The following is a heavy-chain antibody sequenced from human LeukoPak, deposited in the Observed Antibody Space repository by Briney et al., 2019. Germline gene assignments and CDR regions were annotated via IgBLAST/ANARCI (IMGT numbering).Heavy chain of an antibody. CDR1: GGSISSGSYY. CDR3: ARDTQWLGSIDY. CDR2: IYTSGST. D-gene: IGHD6-19*01. Sequence: SETLSLTCTVSGGSISSGSYYWSWIRQPAGKGLEWIGRIYTSGSTNYNPSLKSRVTISVDTSKNQFSLKLSSVTAADTAVYYCARDTQWLGSIDYWGQGTLVIVSS. J-gene: IGHJ4*02. V-gene: IGHV4-61*02.